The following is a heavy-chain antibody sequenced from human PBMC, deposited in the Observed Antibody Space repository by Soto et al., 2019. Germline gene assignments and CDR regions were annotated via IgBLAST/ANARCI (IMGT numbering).Heavy chain of an antibody. CDR2: IYYSGST. Sequence: SETLSLTCTVSGGSISSYYWSWIRQPPGKGLEWIGYIYYSGSTNYNPSLKSRVTISVDTSKNQSSLKLSSVTAADTAVYYCARIYCSSTSCSTHASDIWGQGTMVTVSS. CDR3: ARIYCSSTSCSTHASDI. D-gene: IGHD2-2*01. J-gene: IGHJ3*02. CDR1: GGSISSYY. V-gene: IGHV4-59*08.